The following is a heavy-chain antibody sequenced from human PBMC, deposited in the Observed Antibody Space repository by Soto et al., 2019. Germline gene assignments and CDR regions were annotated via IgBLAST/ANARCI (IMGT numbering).Heavy chain of an antibody. CDR3: ARAAMGGSSWPFDY. CDR2: IYHSGST. CDR1: GGSISSGDYY. V-gene: IGHV4-30-4*01. J-gene: IGHJ4*02. Sequence: PSETLSLTCTVSGGSISSGDYYWSWIRQPPGKGLEWIGYIYHSGSTYYNPSLKSRVTISVDTSKNQFSLKLSSVTAADTAVYYCARAAMGGSSWPFDYWGQGTLVTVSS. D-gene: IGHD6-13*01.